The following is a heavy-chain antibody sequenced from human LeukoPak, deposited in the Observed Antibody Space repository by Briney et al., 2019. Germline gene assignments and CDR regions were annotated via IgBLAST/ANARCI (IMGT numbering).Heavy chain of an antibody. CDR3: ATCIVGATTVRWKVDAFDI. J-gene: IGHJ3*02. V-gene: IGHV1-69*13. D-gene: IGHD1-26*01. Sequence: GASVKVSCKASGGTFSSYAISWVRQAPGQGLEWMGGIIPIFGTANYAQKFQGRVTITADESTSTAYMELSSLRSEDTAVYYCATCIVGATTVRWKVDAFDIWGQGTMVTVSS. CDR1: GGTFSSYA. CDR2: IIPIFGTA.